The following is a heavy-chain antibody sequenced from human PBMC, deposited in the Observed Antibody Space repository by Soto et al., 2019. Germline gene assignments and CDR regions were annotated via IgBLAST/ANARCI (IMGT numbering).Heavy chain of an antibody. Sequence: QVQLVQSGAEVKKPGSSVKVSCKASGGTFSSYAISWVRQAPGQGLEWMGGIIPIFGTANYAQKFQGRVTITADESTSTAYMELSSLRSEDTAVYYCAREPLPHYYDSSGYSYYFDYWGQGTLVTVSS. V-gene: IGHV1-69*01. CDR1: GGTFSSYA. D-gene: IGHD3-22*01. J-gene: IGHJ4*02. CDR3: AREPLPHYYDSSGYSYYFDY. CDR2: IIPIFGTA.